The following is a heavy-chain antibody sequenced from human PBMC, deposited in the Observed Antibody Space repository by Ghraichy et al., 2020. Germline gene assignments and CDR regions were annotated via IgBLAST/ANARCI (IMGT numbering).Heavy chain of an antibody. CDR2: ITSNGGST. Sequence: GGSLRLSCSASGFTFSSYAMHWVRQAPGKGLEYVSAITSNGGSTYYADSVKGRFIISRDNSKNMLYLQMSSLRAEDTAVYYCVKPGGSNWYLWGQGTLVTVSS. CDR1: GFTFSSYA. J-gene: IGHJ5*02. D-gene: IGHD6-13*01. CDR3: VKPGGSNWYL. V-gene: IGHV3-64D*06.